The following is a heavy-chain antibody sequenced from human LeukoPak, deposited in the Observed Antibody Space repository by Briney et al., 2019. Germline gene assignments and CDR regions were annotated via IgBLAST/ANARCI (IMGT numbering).Heavy chain of an antibody. J-gene: IGHJ4*02. CDR2: IHYSGST. Sequence: PSETLSLTCTVSGGSISSSSYYWGWIRQPPGMGLEWIGSIHYSGSTYYNPSLKSRVTISVDTSKNQFSLKLSSVTAADTAVYYCARASDNYYGSGSYVFDFWGQGTLVTVSS. CDR3: ARASDNYYGSGSYVFDF. D-gene: IGHD3-10*01. V-gene: IGHV4-39*07. CDR1: GGSISSSSYY.